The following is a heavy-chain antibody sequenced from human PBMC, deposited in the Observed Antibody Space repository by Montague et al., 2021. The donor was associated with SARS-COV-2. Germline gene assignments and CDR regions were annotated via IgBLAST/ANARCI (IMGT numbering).Heavy chain of an antibody. CDR1: GGSFSNYY. CDR2: INHSGST. V-gene: IGHV4-34*01. Sequence: SETLSLTCAVYGGSFSNYYRSWIRQPPGKGLEWIGEINHSGSTNYNPSLKSRVTISVDTSKNQFSLKLSSVTAADTAVYYCGRGGTVTTFFALKRTRRYNWFGPWGQGTLVTVSS. D-gene: IGHD4-17*01. J-gene: IGHJ5*02. CDR3: GRGGTVTTFFALKRTRRYNWFGP.